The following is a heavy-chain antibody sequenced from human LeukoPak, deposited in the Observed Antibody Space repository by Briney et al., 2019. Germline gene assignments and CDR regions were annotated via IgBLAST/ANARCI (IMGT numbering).Heavy chain of an antibody. V-gene: IGHV3-74*01. CDR2: INSDGSST. CDR3: AVGSYLGRNFDY. Sequence: GGSLRLSCAASGFSFSSYWMHWVRQAPGKGLVWVSRINSDGSSTSNADSVKGRFTIFRDNAKNTLYLQMNSLRAEDTAVYYSAVGSYLGRNFDYWGQGTLVTVSS. D-gene: IGHD1-26*01. J-gene: IGHJ4*02. CDR1: GFSFSSYW.